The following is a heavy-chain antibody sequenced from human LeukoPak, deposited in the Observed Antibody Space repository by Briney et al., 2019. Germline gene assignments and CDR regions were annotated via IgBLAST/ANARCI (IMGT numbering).Heavy chain of an antibody. Sequence: SETLSLTCTVSGGSISKFYWSWIRQPPGKGLEWIGSIYDSGSTYYNPSLKSRVTISVDTSKNQFSLKLNSVTAADTAVYYCARHYGPWGQGTLVTVSS. CDR3: ARHYGP. J-gene: IGHJ5*02. CDR2: IYDSGST. V-gene: IGHV4-59*05. D-gene: IGHD3-16*01. CDR1: GGSISKFY.